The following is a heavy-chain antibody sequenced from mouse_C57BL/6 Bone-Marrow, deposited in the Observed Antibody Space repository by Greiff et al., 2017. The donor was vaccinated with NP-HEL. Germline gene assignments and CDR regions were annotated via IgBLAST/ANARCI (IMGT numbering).Heavy chain of an antibody. CDR1: GYAFSSSW. V-gene: IGHV1-82*01. D-gene: IGHD2-5*01. CDR2: IYPGDGDT. Sequence: VQLQQSGPELVKPGASVKISCKASGYAFSSSWMNWVKQRPGKGLEWIGRIYPGDGDTNYNGKFKGKATLTADKSSSTAYMQLSSLTSEDSAVYFCARYGAYYSNYDYWGQGTTLTVSS. CDR3: ARYGAYYSNYDY. J-gene: IGHJ2*01.